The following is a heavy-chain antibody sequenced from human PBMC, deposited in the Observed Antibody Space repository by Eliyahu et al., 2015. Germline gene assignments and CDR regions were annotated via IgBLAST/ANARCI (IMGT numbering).Heavy chain of an antibody. CDR1: GFTFSSYE. Sequence: EVQLVESGGGLVQPGGSLRLSXAASGFTFSSYEMNWVLRQAGGKGLEWFSYISSSGSTIYYADSVKGRFTISRDKXAKNSLYLQMNSLRAEDTAVYYCARDGRQLVFDYWGQGTLVTVSS. J-gene: IGHJ4*02. D-gene: IGHD6-6*01. CDR3: ARDGRQLVFDY. V-gene: IGHV3-48*03. CDR2: ISSSGSTI.